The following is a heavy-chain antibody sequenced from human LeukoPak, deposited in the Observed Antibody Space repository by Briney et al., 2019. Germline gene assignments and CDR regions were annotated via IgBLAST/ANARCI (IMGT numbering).Heavy chain of an antibody. Sequence: PGGSLRLSCAASGFTFSSYAMHWVRQAPGKGLEWVAVISYDGSNKYYADSVKGRFTISRDNSKNTLYLQMNSLRAEDTAVYYCARGGSRRPLDWFDPWGQGTPVTVSS. D-gene: IGHD3-10*01. V-gene: IGHV3-30*04. CDR3: ARGGSRRPLDWFDP. J-gene: IGHJ5*02. CDR1: GFTFSSYA. CDR2: ISYDGSNK.